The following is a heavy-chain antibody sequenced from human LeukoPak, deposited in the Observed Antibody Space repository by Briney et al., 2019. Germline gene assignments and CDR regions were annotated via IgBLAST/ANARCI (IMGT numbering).Heavy chain of an antibody. J-gene: IGHJ4*02. Sequence: SETLSLTCTVSGDSISSSSYYWGWIRQPPGKGLECIGGIYYSGTTYHNPSLKSRVTISVDTSKNQFSLKLGSVTAADTAVYYCARDREGVYYYDKAPAYWGQGTLVTVSS. D-gene: IGHD3-22*01. CDR1: GDSISSSSYY. CDR2: IYYSGTT. CDR3: ARDREGVYYYDKAPAY. V-gene: IGHV4-39*02.